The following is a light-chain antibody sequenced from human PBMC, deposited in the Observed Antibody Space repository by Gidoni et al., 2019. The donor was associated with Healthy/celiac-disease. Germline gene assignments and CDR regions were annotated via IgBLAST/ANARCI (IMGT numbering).Light chain of an antibody. CDR3: QQYNSYSRMYT. CDR1: QRISSW. J-gene: IGKJ2*01. CDR2: KAS. Sequence: DIQMTQSPSTLSASVGERVTITCRASQRISSWLAWYKQKPGKAPKLLIYKASSLESGVPSRFSGSGSGTEFTLTISSLQPDDFATYYCQQYNSYSRMYTFGQGTKLEIK. V-gene: IGKV1-5*03.